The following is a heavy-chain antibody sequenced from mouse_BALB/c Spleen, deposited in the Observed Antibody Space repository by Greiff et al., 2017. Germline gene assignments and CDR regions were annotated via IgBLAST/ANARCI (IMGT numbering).Heavy chain of an antibody. CDR3: TRAWDVNYFDY. V-gene: IGHV1-15*01. Sequence: VKLMESGAELVRPGASVTLSCKASGYTFTDYEMHWVKQTPVHGLEWIGAIDPETGGTAYNQKFKGKATLTADKSSSTAYMELRSLTSEDSAVYYCTRAWDVNYFDYWGQGTTLTVSS. J-gene: IGHJ2*01. D-gene: IGHD4-1*01. CDR1: GYTFTDYE. CDR2: IDPETGGT.